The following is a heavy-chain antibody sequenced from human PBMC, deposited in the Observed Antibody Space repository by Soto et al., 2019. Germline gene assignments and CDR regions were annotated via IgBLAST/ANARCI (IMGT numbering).Heavy chain of an antibody. CDR1: GFTVSSNY. CDR2: IYSGGST. J-gene: IGHJ6*03. V-gene: IGHV3-66*01. D-gene: IGHD1-1*01. CDR3: ARAADNLPGASSRRSYYYYYMDV. Sequence: EVQLVESGGGLVQPGGSLRLSCAASGFTVSSNYMSWVRQAPGKGLEWVSVIYSGGSTYYADSVKGRFTISRDNSKNTLYLQMNSLRAEDTAVYYCARAADNLPGASSRRSYYYYYMDVWGKGTTVTVSS.